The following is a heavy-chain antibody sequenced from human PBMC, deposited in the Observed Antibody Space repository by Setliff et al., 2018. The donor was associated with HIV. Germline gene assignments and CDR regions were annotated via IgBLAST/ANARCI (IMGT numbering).Heavy chain of an antibody. V-gene: IGHV4-31*03. CDR3: ARDLSTYGSGDPYYYYGMDV. Sequence: KPSETLSLTCTVSAGSISSSGNYWTWIRQRPGKGLEWIGYIYYTGSTYYHPSLKSRVLISVDTSNTLFSLSLRSVTAADTAVYYCARDLSTYGSGDPYYYYGMDVWGQGTTVTVSS. D-gene: IGHD3-10*01. J-gene: IGHJ6*02. CDR2: IYYTGST. CDR1: AGSISSSGNY.